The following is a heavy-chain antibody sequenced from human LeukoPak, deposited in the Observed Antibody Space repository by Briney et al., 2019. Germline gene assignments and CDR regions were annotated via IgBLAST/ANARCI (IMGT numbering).Heavy chain of an antibody. V-gene: IGHV3-30*04. D-gene: IGHD4-17*01. CDR3: ARDPSTFDYGDSEYFQH. CDR1: GFTFSSYA. Sequence: GGSLRLSCAASGFTFSSYAMYWVRQAPGKGLEWVAVISYDGSDKFYADSVKGRFTISRDSSKNTLYLQMNSLRPEDTAVYYCARDPSTFDYGDSEYFQHWGQGTLVTVSS. CDR2: ISYDGSDK. J-gene: IGHJ1*01.